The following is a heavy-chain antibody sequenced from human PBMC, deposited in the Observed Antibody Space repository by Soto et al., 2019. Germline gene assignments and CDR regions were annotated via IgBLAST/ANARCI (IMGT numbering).Heavy chain of an antibody. V-gene: IGHV4-39*01. J-gene: IGHJ4*02. D-gene: IGHD3-9*01. CDR2: IYYRGNA. CDR1: DDSINSVKYY. Sequence: QLQLQESGPGLVKPSETLSLTCSVSDDSINSVKYYWGWIRQPPGQSLEWVGSIYYRGNAYYNPSPQTRVTITLDKSSRQFSLKMNSVTAPDSAAYFCARLEGLATISDSFDFWGPGALVTVSS. CDR3: ARLEGLATISDSFDF.